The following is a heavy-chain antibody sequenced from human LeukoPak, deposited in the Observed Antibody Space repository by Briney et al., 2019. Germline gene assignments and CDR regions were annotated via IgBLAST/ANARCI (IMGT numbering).Heavy chain of an antibody. CDR2: ISSSGRTI. V-gene: IGHV3-48*03. J-gene: IGHJ4*02. Sequence: GGSLRLSCAASGFTFSSYEMNWVRQAPGKGLEWVSYISSSGRTIYYADSVKGRFTVSRDNAKNSLYLQMNSLRAEDTAVYYCARLHYYYDSSGSFDYWGQGTLVTVSS. CDR3: ARLHYYYDSSGSFDY. CDR1: GFTFSSYE. D-gene: IGHD3-22*01.